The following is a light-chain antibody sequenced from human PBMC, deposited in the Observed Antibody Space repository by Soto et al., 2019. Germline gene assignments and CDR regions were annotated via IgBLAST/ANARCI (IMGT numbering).Light chain of an antibody. J-gene: IGKJ2*01. V-gene: IGKV1-33*01. CDR2: DAS. CDR1: QDISNY. Sequence: DIKMTQSPSSLSASVGDRVTITCQASQDISNYLNWSQQKPGKAPKLLIYDASNLETGVPSRFSGSGSGTDFTFTISSLQPEDIATYYCQQYDNLPPYTFGQGTKLEIK. CDR3: QQYDNLPPYT.